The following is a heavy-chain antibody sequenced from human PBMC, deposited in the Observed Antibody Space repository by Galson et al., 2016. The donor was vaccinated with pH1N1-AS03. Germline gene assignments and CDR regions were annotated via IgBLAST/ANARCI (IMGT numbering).Heavy chain of an antibody. J-gene: IGHJ3*01. D-gene: IGHD2-21*01. Sequence: SLRLSCAASGFTFSGHYMDWVRQAPGKGLEWVGRSRNQANGYTTDYAASVKGRFTISRDDSQSSLYLQMNSLKTEDSALYYGTRVKHGDAFDFWCQGTMVTVSS. V-gene: IGHV3-72*01. CDR1: GFTFSGHY. CDR3: TRVKHGDAFDF. CDR2: SRNQANGYTT.